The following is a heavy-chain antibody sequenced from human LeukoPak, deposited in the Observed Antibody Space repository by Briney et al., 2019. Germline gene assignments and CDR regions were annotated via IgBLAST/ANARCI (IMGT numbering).Heavy chain of an antibody. Sequence: GGSLRLSCAASGFTFSNYAMSWVRQAPVKGLEWVSTISGSGGSTYYADSVKGRFTISRDNSKNTLYLQMNSLRAEDTAVYYCAKSSIRFDYWGQGTLVTVSS. V-gene: IGHV3-23*01. J-gene: IGHJ4*02. CDR3: AKSSIRFDY. CDR1: GFTFSNYA. CDR2: ISGSGGST.